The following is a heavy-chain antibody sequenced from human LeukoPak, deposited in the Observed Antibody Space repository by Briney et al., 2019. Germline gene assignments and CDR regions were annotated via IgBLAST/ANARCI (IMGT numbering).Heavy chain of an antibody. CDR2: IRYDGSNK. V-gene: IGHV3-30*02. CDR3: ASYSSGWYGYYYYGMDV. J-gene: IGHJ6*02. Sequence: GGSLRLSCAASGFTFSSYGMHWVRQAPGKGLEWVAFIRYDGSNKYYADSVKGRFTISRDNSKNTLYLQMNSLRAEDTAVYYCASYSSGWYGYYYYGMDVWGQGTTVTVSS. D-gene: IGHD6-19*01. CDR1: GFTFSSYG.